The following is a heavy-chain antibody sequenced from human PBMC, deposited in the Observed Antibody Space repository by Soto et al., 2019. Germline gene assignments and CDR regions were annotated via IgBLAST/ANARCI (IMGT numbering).Heavy chain of an antibody. CDR2: MYHSGST. CDR3: ARVPDY. D-gene: IGHD2-2*01. Sequence: QLQLQESGSGLVKPSQTLSLTCALSGGSISSGGYSWSWIRQPPGKGLEWIGYMYHSGSTYYNPSLNGRVTISIDRSKNQFARKLSSVTAADTAVYYCARVPDYWGQGILVTVSS. V-gene: IGHV4-30-2*01. J-gene: IGHJ4*02. CDR1: GGSISSGGYS.